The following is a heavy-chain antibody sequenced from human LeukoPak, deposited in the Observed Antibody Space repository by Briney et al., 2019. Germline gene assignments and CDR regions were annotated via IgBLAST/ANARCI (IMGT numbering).Heavy chain of an antibody. V-gene: IGHV3-30-3*01. J-gene: IGHJ4*02. CDR1: GFTFSSYA. CDR3: ARGQGSSSWYYFDY. Sequence: PGRSLRLSCAASGFTFSSYAMHWVRQAPGKGLEWVAVISYDGSNKYYADSVKGRFTISRDNSKNTLYLQMNSLRAEDTAVYYCARGQGSSSWYYFDYWGQGTLVTVSS. D-gene: IGHD6-13*01. CDR2: ISYDGSNK.